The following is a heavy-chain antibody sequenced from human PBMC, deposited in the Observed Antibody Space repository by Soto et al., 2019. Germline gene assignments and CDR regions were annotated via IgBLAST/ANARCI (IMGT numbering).Heavy chain of an antibody. D-gene: IGHD4-4*01. V-gene: IGHV1-69*13. CDR2: IIPRLGTA. Sequence: ASVKVSCKASGGTVSSYAISWVLQAPGQGLEWMGDIIPRLGTANYAQIFRGRVMITADESTRTVYMELSSLRPEDTAVYYCARVIKALYRMGGMDVWGQGTTVTVSS. CDR3: ARVIKALYRMGGMDV. J-gene: IGHJ6*02. CDR1: GGTVSSYA.